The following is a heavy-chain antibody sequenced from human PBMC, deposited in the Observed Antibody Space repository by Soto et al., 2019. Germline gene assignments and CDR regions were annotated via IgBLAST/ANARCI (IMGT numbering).Heavy chain of an antibody. CDR1: GGSISSGDYY. Sequence: QVQLQESGPGLVKPSQTLSLTCTVSGGSISSGDYYWSWIRQPPGKGLEWIGYSFYSGTTYYKPSLKSRVTISVATSRSPFSLKVRSVTAADTAVYYCASGGYCPNGGCYTVFAYWGQGTLVPVSS. CDR3: ASGGYCPNGGCYTVFAY. J-gene: IGHJ4*02. V-gene: IGHV4-30-4*01. CDR2: SFYSGTT. D-gene: IGHD2-8*01.